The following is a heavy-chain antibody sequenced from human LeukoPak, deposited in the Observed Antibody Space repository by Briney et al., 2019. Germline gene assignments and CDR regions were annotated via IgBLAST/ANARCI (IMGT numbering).Heavy chain of an antibody. CDR2: VSKSDGTT. CDR3: ARGSYGMDV. Sequence: PGGSLRLSCAASGFTFTTYAMSWVRQAPGKGLEWVSSVSKSDGTTYYADSVKGRLTTSRDNSKNTLHLQMNGLRAEDTAVYYCARGSYGMDVWGQGTTVTVSS. CDR1: GFTFTTYA. J-gene: IGHJ6*02. V-gene: IGHV3-23*01.